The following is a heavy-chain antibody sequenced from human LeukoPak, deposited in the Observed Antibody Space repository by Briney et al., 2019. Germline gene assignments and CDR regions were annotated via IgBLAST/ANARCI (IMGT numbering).Heavy chain of an antibody. J-gene: IGHJ6*03. Sequence: GGSLRLSCAASGFTFDDYGMSWVRQAPGKGLEWVSGINWSGGSTGYVDSVKGRFTISRDNARNSLYLQMNSLRVEDTALYYCARIGDPGIYYYYMDVWGKGTTVTVSS. CDR2: INWSGGST. CDR1: GFTFDDYG. CDR3: ARIGDPGIYYYYMDV. D-gene: IGHD2-21*02. V-gene: IGHV3-20*04.